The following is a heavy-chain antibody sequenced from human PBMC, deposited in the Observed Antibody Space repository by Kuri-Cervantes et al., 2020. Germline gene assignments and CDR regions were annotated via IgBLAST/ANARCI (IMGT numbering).Heavy chain of an antibody. CDR1: GGSFSGYY. D-gene: IGHD3-10*01. Sequence: SETLSLTCAVYGGSFSGYYWSWIRQPPGKGLEWIGEINHSGSTNYNPSLKSRVTISVDTSKNQFSLKLSSVTAADMAVYYCARGPHYYGSGNFYYYYYMDVWGKGTTVTVSS. CDR2: INHSGST. V-gene: IGHV4-34*01. CDR3: ARGPHYYGSGNFYYYYYMDV. J-gene: IGHJ6*03.